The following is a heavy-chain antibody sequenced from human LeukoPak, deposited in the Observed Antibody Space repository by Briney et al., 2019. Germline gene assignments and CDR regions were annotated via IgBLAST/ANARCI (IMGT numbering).Heavy chain of an antibody. CDR3: ARGSSGWYRYAFDI. V-gene: IGHV4-34*01. CDR1: GGSFSGYY. J-gene: IGHJ3*02. CDR2: INHSGST. Sequence: SETLSLTCAVYGGSFSGYYWNWIRQPPGKGLEWIGEINHSGSTNYNPSLKSRVTISVDTSKNQFSLKLSSVTAADTAVYYCARGSSGWYRYAFDIWGQGTMVTVSS. D-gene: IGHD6-19*01.